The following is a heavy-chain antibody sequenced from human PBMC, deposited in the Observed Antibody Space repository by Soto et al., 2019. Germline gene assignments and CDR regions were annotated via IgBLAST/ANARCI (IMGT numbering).Heavy chain of an antibody. V-gene: IGHV1-69*06. CDR3: ATAFWSGPIAHYFDY. CDR2: IIPLFGTE. J-gene: IGHJ4*01. Sequence: QVHLVQSGAEVKKPGSSVKVSCKASGGSFSTYAINWLRQAPGQGLEWMGGIIPLFGTENYAQNFQDRFTFTADKSTTTASMEVRSLTSEDTAVYYCATAFWSGPIAHYFDYWGQGTLVTVSS. CDR1: GGSFSTYA. D-gene: IGHD3-3*01.